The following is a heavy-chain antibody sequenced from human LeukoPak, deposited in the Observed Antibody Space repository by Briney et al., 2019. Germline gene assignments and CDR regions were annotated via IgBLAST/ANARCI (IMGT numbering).Heavy chain of an antibody. CDR1: GGSFSGYY. CDR3: ARIVAVSRYFDY. V-gene: IGHV4-34*01. Sequence: SETLSLTCAVYGGSFSGYYWSWIRQPPGKGLEWIGEINHSGSTNYNPSLKSRVTISIDTSKNQFSLKLSSVTAADTAVYYCARIVAVSRYFDYWGQGTLVTVSS. CDR2: INHSGST. D-gene: IGHD1-26*01. J-gene: IGHJ4*02.